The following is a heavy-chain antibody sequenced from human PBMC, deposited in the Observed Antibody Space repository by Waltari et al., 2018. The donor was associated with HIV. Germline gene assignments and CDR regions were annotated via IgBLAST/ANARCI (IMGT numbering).Heavy chain of an antibody. J-gene: IGHJ4*02. D-gene: IGHD3-9*01. CDR2: INSDGYTR. V-gene: IGHV3-74*01. CDR1: GFSVRNHW. CDR3: ARASHYIEFSTFDGDYYFDL. Sequence: VQLVESGGGSIKTGGSLRLSCAGSGFSVRNHWMDWVRQGPGKGLVWVGRINSDGYTRNYEDAVKGRFVISRDNSRNTVYLQLNSVKVEDTAVDFCARASHYIEFSTFDGDYYFDLWGRGTRVAVSS.